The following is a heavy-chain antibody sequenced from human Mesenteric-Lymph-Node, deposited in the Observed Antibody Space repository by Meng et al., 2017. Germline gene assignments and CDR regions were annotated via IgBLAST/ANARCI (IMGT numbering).Heavy chain of an antibody. D-gene: IGHD1-26*01. CDR3: ARGYGPIHSEYNFDY. V-gene: IGHV6-1*01. J-gene: IGHJ4*02. CDR1: GDRVSSNSAA. Sequence: QVQLHHPGPGPGQPAQTLSLPCAIPGDRVSSNSAAWDWIRQSPSRGLEWLGRTFYRSKWSNEYAVSVKSRITITPDTSKNQFFLQLNSVTPEDTAVYYCARGYGPIHSEYNFDYWGQGTLVIVSS. CDR2: TFYRSKWSN.